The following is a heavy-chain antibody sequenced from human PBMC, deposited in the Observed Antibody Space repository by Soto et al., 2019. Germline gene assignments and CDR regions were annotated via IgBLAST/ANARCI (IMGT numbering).Heavy chain of an antibody. J-gene: IGHJ4*02. CDR1: GFSLSTRGMC. CDR3: ARIRNGDAPHFDY. V-gene: IGHV2-70*11. D-gene: IGHD2-2*01. Sequence: HSGPTLVNPTQTVTLTCTLSGFSLSTRGMCVSWIRQPPGKALEWLARIDWDDDKYYSTSLKTRLTISKDTSKNQVVLTMTNMDPVDTATYYCARIRNGDAPHFDYWGQGTPVPVSS. CDR2: IDWDDDK.